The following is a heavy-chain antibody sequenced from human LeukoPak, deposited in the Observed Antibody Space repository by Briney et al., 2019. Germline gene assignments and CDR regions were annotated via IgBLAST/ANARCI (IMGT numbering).Heavy chain of an antibody. V-gene: IGHV3-23*01. Sequence: PGGSLRLSCAASGFTFSSYAMSWVRQAPGKGLEWVSAISGSGGSTYYADSVKGRFTISRDNSKNTLYPQMNSLRAEDTAVYYCAKDYYDSSGYWYYFDYWGQGALVTVSS. CDR2: ISGSGGST. CDR3: AKDYYDSSGYWYYFDY. CDR1: GFTFSSYA. J-gene: IGHJ4*02. D-gene: IGHD3-22*01.